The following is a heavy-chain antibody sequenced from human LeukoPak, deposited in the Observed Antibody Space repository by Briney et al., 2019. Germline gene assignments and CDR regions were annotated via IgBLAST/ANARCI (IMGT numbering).Heavy chain of an antibody. CDR1: GDSISGYS. J-gene: IGHJ1*01. CDR3: AKFSRWIPFKF. CDR2: IHYSGDS. Sequence: SETLSLTCTVSGDSISGYSWSWIRQTPGKGLEWIGYIHYSGDSNYTPSLKSRVTISIDTSKRQFSLRLSSVTAADTAIYYCAKFSRWIPFKFWGQGTLVTVSS. D-gene: IGHD5-18*01. V-gene: IGHV4-59*01.